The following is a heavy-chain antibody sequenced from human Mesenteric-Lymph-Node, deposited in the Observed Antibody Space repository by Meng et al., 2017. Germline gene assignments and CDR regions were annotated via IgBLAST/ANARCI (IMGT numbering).Heavy chain of an antibody. CDR2: ISSSSSYI. D-gene: IGHD3-3*01. Sequence: GESLKISCAASGFTFSDYYMSWIRQAPGKGLEWVSSISSSSSYIYYADSVKGRFTISRDNAKNTLYLQMNSLRAEDTAVYYCARAFGGWYYDFWSGSKTFDYWGQGTLVTVSS. V-gene: IGHV3-11*06. CDR1: GFTFSDYY. J-gene: IGHJ4*02. CDR3: ARAFGGWYYDFWSGSKTFDY.